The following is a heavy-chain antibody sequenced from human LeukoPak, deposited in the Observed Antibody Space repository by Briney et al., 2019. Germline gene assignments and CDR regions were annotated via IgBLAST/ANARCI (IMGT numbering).Heavy chain of an antibody. Sequence: HGESLKISCKGSGYSFTSYWIGWVRQMPGKGLEWMGIIYPGDSDTRYSPSFQGQVTISADKSISTAYLQWSSLKASDTAMYYCALWSMVIVGATKRGSFDYWGQGTLVTVSS. D-gene: IGHD1-26*01. CDR1: GYSFTSYW. CDR2: IYPGDSDT. J-gene: IGHJ4*02. CDR3: ALWSMVIVGATKRGSFDY. V-gene: IGHV5-51*01.